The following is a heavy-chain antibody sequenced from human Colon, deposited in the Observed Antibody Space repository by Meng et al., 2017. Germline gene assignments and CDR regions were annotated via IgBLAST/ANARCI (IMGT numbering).Heavy chain of an antibody. CDR1: GDSVSSNRAL. D-gene: IGHD3-10*01. Sequence: QVQLQQSGPGLCQPSQPLSLPCAISGDSVSSNRALWHWVRQSPSRGLEWLGQTYYRSEWQNHYGVSVKSRITINADTSRNHFSLHLNSVTPEDTAVYYCTTWYGEYWGQGTLVTVSS. V-gene: IGHV6-1*01. CDR2: TYYRSEWQN. J-gene: IGHJ4*02. CDR3: TTWYGEY.